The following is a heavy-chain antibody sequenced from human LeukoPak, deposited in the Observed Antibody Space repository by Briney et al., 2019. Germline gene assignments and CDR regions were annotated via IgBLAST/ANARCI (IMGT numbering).Heavy chain of an antibody. CDR1: GFTFSSYE. CDR2: ISSSGSTI. J-gene: IGHJ4*02. D-gene: IGHD3-10*01. V-gene: IGHV3-48*03. Sequence: GGSLRLSCAASGFTFSSYEMNWVRRAPGKGLELVSYISSSGSTIYYADSVKGRFTISRDNAKNSLYLQMNSLRAEDTAVYYCARDNRLWFGETQYDYWGQGTLVTVSS. CDR3: ARDNRLWFGETQYDY.